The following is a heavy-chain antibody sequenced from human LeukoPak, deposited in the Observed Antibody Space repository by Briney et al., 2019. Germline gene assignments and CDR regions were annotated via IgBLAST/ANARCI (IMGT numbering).Heavy chain of an antibody. D-gene: IGHD2-21*02. CDR1: GGSISSSSYY. J-gene: IGHJ4*02. CDR3: APRSLPYCGGDCYSN. Sequence: PSETLSLTCTVSGGSISSSSYYWGWIRQPPGKGLEWIGEIYHSGSTSYNPSLKSRVPISVDKSKNQFSLKLSSVTAADTAVYYCAPRSLPYCGGDCYSNWGQGTLVTVSS. CDR2: IYHSGST. V-gene: IGHV4-39*07.